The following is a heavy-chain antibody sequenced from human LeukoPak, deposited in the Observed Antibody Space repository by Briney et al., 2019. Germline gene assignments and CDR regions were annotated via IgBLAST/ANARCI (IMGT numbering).Heavy chain of an antibody. D-gene: IGHD6-19*01. CDR3: ARVVAGTAY. V-gene: IGHV4-39*07. J-gene: IGHJ4*02. CDR1: GDSISSKSYY. Sequence: SETLSLTCSVYGDSISSKSYYWGWIRQPPGKGLEWIGSFYHSGSTYYNPSLKSRVTISQHASKNQFSLKLSSVTAADTAVYYCARVVAGTAYWGQGTLVTVSS. CDR2: FYHSGST.